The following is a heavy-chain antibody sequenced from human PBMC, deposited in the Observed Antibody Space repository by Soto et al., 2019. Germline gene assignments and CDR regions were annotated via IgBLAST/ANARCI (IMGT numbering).Heavy chain of an antibody. D-gene: IGHD3-16*01. CDR2: IYYTGSI. V-gene: IGHV4-31*03. CDR1: GDSINSVIYY. Sequence: PSETLSLTCTVSGDSINSVIYYWIWIRQYPGKGLEWIGYIYYTGSIYYNPSLRSRLSISLDTSKNQFSLELSSVTAADTAVYYWARERERGGCYFDERGKGALVTLSS. CDR3: ARERERGGCYFDE. J-gene: IGHJ4*02.